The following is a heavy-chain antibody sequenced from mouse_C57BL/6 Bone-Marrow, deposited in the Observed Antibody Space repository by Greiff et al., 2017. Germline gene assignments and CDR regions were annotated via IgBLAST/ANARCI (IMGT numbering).Heavy chain of an antibody. Sequence: VQLQQPGAELVRPGSSVKLSCKASGYTFTSYWMHWVKQRPIQGLEWIGNIDPSDSETHYNQKFKDKATLTVDKSSSTAYMQLSSLTSEDSAVYYCARGRDSNYEDYYAMDYWGQGTSVTVSS. CDR2: IDPSDSET. J-gene: IGHJ4*01. D-gene: IGHD2-5*01. CDR3: ARGRDSNYEDYYAMDY. CDR1: GYTFTSYW. V-gene: IGHV1-52*01.